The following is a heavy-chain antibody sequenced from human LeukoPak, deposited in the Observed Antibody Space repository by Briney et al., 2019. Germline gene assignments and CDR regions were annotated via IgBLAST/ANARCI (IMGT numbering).Heavy chain of an antibody. V-gene: IGHV1-3*01. Sequence: ASVKVSCKASGYTFTSYAMHWVRQAPGQRLEWMGWINAGNGNTKYSQEFQGRVTITRDTSASTAYMELSSLRSDDTAVYYCARDMGVLEWELYRFDPWGQGTLVTVSS. CDR2: INAGNGNT. CDR1: GYTFTSYA. CDR3: ARDMGVLEWELYRFDP. D-gene: IGHD1-26*01. J-gene: IGHJ5*02.